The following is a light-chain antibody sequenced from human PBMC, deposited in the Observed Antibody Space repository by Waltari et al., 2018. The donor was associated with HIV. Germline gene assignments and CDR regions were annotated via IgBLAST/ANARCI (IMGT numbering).Light chain of an antibody. V-gene: IGLV2-14*01. CDR3: SSYTSSNTVI. J-gene: IGLJ2*01. Sequence: QSALTQSASVSGSPGQPITISCTGTSSDVGGYNYVSWYQQHPGKAPKLVIYNVSNRPPGVANRFSGSNSGNTASLTISGLQAEDEAEYYCSSYTSSNTVIFCGGTRVTVL. CDR2: NVS. CDR1: SSDVGGYNY.